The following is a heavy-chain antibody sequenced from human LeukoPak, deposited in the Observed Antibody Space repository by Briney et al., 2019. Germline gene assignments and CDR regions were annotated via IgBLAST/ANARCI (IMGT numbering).Heavy chain of an antibody. V-gene: IGHV4-39*07. CDR3: ARGTSFSITMVRGVIRPTGWFDP. J-gene: IGHJ5*02. CDR1: GGSISSSSYY. CDR2: IYYSGST. Sequence: SETLSLTCTVSGGSISSSSYYWGWIRQPPGKGLEWIGSIYYSGSTYYNPSLKSRVTISVDTSKNQFSLKLSSVTAADTAMYYCARGTSFSITMVRGVIRPTGWFDPWGQGTLVTVSS. D-gene: IGHD3-10*01.